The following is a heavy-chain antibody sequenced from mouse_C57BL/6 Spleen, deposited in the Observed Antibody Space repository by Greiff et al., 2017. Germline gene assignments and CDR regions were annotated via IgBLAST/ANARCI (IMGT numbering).Heavy chain of an antibody. CDR2: IYPSDSET. Sequence: VQLQQPGAELVRPGSSVKLSCKASGYTFTSYWMDWVKQRPGQGLEWIGNIYPSDSETHYNQKFKDKATLTVDKSSSTAYMQLSSLTSEGSAVYYGAIDLRGGYWGQGTTLTVSS. V-gene: IGHV1-61*01. CDR3: AIDLRGGY. J-gene: IGHJ2*01. D-gene: IGHD1-1*01. CDR1: GYTFTSYW.